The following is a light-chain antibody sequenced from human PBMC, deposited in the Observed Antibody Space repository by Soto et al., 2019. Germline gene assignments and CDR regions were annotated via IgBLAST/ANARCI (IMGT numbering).Light chain of an antibody. Sequence: EVVLTQSPATLSLSPGERATLSCRASQSVSRHLAWYQQKPGQAPRLLILDASDRATGIPARFSGSGSGTNFTLTISSLETEDFAVYYCQQRSNWPPVTFGGGTKVEIK. CDR1: QSVSRH. CDR3: QQRSNWPPVT. V-gene: IGKV3-11*01. CDR2: DAS. J-gene: IGKJ4*01.